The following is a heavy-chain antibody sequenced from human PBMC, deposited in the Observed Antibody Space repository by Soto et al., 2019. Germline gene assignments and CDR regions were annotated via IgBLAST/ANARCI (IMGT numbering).Heavy chain of an antibody. D-gene: IGHD2-21*02. Sequence: PGESLKISCKGSGYSFTSYWIGWVRQMPGKGLEWMGIIYPGDSDTRYSPSFQGQVTISADKSLSTAYLQWSTLKASDTAMYYCATDTFCGGDCYSAHDACDIWGQGIMVTVSS. V-gene: IGHV5-51*01. J-gene: IGHJ3*02. CDR3: ATDTFCGGDCYSAHDACDI. CDR2: IYPGDSDT. CDR1: GYSFTSYW.